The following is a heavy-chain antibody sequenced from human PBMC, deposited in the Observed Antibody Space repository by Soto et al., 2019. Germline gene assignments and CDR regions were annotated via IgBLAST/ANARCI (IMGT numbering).Heavy chain of an antibody. J-gene: IGHJ4*02. Sequence: SETLSLTCTVSSGSLSSGGYYWNWIRQHPVKGLEWIGYIYFTGITYSTPSLKSRVTLSVDTSKSQFSLELRSVTAADTAIYYCARPPPYQKVTWSAFWGRGVLVPVSS. V-gene: IGHV4-31*03. CDR1: SGSLSSGGYY. D-gene: IGHD2-8*02. CDR2: IYFTGIT. CDR3: ARPPPYQKVTWSAF.